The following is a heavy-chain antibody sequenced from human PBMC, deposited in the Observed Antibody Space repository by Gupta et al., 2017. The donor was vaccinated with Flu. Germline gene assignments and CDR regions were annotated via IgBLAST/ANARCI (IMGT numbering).Heavy chain of an antibody. CDR3: ARRAVIGTYYIFDA. CDR1: EFSAANSR. D-gene: IGHD3-10*01. Sequence: EVQLVQPGADEQQSGESLRFSSMTSEFSAANSRTSWLRQTPGKGLEWMWRIDPLDDSTPNGPSFQGHVTISGDRSASTCVLQWSSLQSSDTALYYCARRAVIGTYYIFDAWGQGTQVTVSS. J-gene: IGHJ5*02. V-gene: IGHV5-10-1*01. CDR2: IDPLDDST.